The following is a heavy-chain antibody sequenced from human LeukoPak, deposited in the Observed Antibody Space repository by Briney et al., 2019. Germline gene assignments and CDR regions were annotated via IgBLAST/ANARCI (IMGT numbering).Heavy chain of an antibody. CDR1: GGSISSYY. CDR2: IYYSGST. D-gene: IGHD4-11*01. CDR3: AREGVTKYYFDY. Sequence: KPSETLSLTCTVSGGSISSYYWSWIRQPPRKGLEWIGYIYYSGSTDYNPSLKSRVTISVDTSKNQFPLKLSSVTAADTAVYYCAREGVTKYYFDYWGQGTLVTVSS. V-gene: IGHV4-59*01. J-gene: IGHJ4*02.